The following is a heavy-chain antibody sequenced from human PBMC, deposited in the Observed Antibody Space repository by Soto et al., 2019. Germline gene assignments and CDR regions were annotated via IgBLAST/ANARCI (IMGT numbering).Heavy chain of an antibody. Sequence: ASVKVSCKASGGTFSSYAISWVRQAPGQGLEWMGGIIPIFGTANYAQKFQGRVTITADESTSTAYMELSSLRSEDTAVYYCARDHIWDIVVVPAAKWVGWFDPWGQGTLVTVSS. CDR2: IIPIFGTA. CDR3: ARDHIWDIVVVPAAKWVGWFDP. CDR1: GGTFSSYA. J-gene: IGHJ5*02. D-gene: IGHD2-2*01. V-gene: IGHV1-69*13.